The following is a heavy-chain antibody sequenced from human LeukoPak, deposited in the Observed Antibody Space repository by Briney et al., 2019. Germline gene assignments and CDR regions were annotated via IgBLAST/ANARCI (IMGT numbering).Heavy chain of an antibody. V-gene: IGHV1-8*03. J-gene: IGHJ4*02. Sequence: EASVKVSCKASRYTFTRYDINWARQATGQGLEWMGWMNPNRGDTGYAQKFQGRVTITRNTSISTAYMELSSLRSEDTAVYYCARARDYFDYWGQGTLVTVSS. CDR1: RYTFTRYD. CDR2: MNPNRGDT. CDR3: ARARDYFDY.